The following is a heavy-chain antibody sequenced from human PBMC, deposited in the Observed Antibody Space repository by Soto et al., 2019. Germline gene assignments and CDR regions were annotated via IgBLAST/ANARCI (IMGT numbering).Heavy chain of an antibody. CDR2: IRSTAYGGTT. J-gene: IGHJ3*02. CDR3: TRGYYDAFDI. Sequence: GGSLRLSCTASGFTFGDYAMSWVRQAPGKGLEWVGFIRSTAYGGTTEYAASVKGRFTISRDDSKSIAYLQMNSLKTEDSAVYYFTRGYYDAFDIWGQGTMVTVSS. D-gene: IGHD2-8*01. CDR1: GFTFGDYA. V-gene: IGHV3-49*04.